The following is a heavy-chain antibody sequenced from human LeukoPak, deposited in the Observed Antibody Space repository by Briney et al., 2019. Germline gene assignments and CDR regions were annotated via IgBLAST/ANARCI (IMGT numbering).Heavy chain of an antibody. CDR1: GVSISSYY. D-gene: IGHD1-26*01. Sequence: PSETLSLTCTVSGVSISSYYWSWIRQPPGKGLEWIGYIYYSGSTNYNPSLKSRVTISVDTSKNQFSLKLSSVTAADTAVYYCAREGRGSGAFDIWGQGTMVTVSS. CDR2: IYYSGST. CDR3: AREGRGSGAFDI. V-gene: IGHV4-59*01. J-gene: IGHJ3*02.